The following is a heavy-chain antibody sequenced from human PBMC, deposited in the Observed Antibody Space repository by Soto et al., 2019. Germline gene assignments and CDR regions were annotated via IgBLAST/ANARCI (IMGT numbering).Heavy chain of an antibody. V-gene: IGHV4-31*03. CDR1: GGSISTGGYY. J-gene: IGHJ4*02. Sequence: QVQLQESGPGLVKPSQTLSHTCTVSGGSISTGGYYWTWIRQDPGKGLEWIGYIYYSGSTYYNPSLKSRVTISVDTSKNQFSLKLSSVTAADTAVYYCARGLSVTLFDNWGQGTLVTVSS. D-gene: IGHD4-17*01. CDR2: IYYSGST. CDR3: ARGLSVTLFDN.